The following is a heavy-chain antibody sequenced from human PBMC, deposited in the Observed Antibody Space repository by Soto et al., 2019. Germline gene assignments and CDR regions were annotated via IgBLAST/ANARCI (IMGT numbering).Heavy chain of an antibody. Sequence: EVQLLESGGDLVQPGGSLRLSCGVSGFSFSSYAMAWVHQVPGKGLEWLSIITVRSHTTYYADSVRGRFTISRDDSRDTLYLQLNSLRGEDTAVYYCARGLAARGTGGLTYYFDFWGQGTLLTVSP. D-gene: IGHD6-13*01. CDR2: ITVRSHTT. J-gene: IGHJ4*02. CDR1: GFSFSSYA. CDR3: ARGLAARGTGGLTYYFDF. V-gene: IGHV3-23*01.